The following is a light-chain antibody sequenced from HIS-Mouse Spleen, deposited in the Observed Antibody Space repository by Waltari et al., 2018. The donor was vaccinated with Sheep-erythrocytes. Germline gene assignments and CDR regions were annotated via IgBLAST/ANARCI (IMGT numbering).Light chain of an antibody. CDR1: SSDVGGYNY. V-gene: IGLV2-11*01. CDR2: DVR. Sequence: QSALTQPRSVSGSPGQSVTISCTGTSSDVGGYNYVSWYQQHPGKAPQLMIYDVRKRPSGVPDRFSGYKSGNTASLTISGLQAEDEADYYCCSYAGSYNHVFATGTKVTVL. CDR3: CSYAGSYNHV. J-gene: IGLJ1*01.